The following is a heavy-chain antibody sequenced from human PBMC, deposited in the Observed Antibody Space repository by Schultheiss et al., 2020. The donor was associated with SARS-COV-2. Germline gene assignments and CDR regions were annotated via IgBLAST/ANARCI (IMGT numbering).Heavy chain of an antibody. J-gene: IGHJ6*03. Sequence: SVKVSCKASGFTFTSSAVQWVRQARGQRLEWIGWIVVGSGNTNYAQKFQERVTITRDMSTSTAYMELSRLRSDDTAVYYCARARNYGSGRTGYYYYMDVWGKGTTVTVSS. CDR2: IVVGSGNT. CDR3: ARARNYGSGRTGYYYYMDV. D-gene: IGHD3-10*01. CDR1: GFTFTSSA. V-gene: IGHV1-58*01.